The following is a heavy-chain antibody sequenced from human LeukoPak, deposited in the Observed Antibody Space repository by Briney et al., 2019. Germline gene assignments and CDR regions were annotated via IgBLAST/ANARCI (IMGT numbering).Heavy chain of an antibody. J-gene: IGHJ4*02. CDR2: IYYSGST. Sequence: SETLSLTCTVSGGSVSSGSYYWGWISQPPGKGLEWIGNIYYSGSTYYNPSLKSRVTISVETSKNQFSLKLSSVTAADTAVYYCARDGRFPPEVLPRYFDYWGQGTLVTVSS. CDR1: GGSVSSGSYY. D-gene: IGHD1-26*01. CDR3: ARDGRFPPEVLPRYFDY. V-gene: IGHV4-39*07.